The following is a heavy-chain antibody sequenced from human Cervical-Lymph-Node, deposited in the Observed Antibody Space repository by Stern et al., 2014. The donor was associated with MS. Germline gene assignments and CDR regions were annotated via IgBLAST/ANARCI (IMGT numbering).Heavy chain of an antibody. J-gene: IGHJ5*02. D-gene: IGHD2-2*01. V-gene: IGHV4-31*03. CDR3: ARVGCSSTSCPNWFDP. CDR2: IYYSGST. Sequence: QVPLQESGPGLVKPSQTLSLTCTVSGGSISSGGYYWSWIRQHPGKGLEWVGYIYYSGSTYDNPSLKSRVTISVDTSKNQFSLKLSSVTAADTAVYYCARVGCSSTSCPNWFDPWGQGTLVTVSS. CDR1: GGSISSGGYY.